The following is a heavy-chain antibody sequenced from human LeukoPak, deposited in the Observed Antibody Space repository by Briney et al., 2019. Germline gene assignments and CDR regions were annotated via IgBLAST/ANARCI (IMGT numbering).Heavy chain of an antibody. CDR1: GFTFSSYA. J-gene: IGHJ4*02. D-gene: IGHD6-13*01. CDR2: ISSNGGST. V-gene: IGHV3-64D*06. Sequence: PGGSLRLSCSASGFTFSSYAMHWVRQAPGKGLEYVSAISSNGGSTYYADSVKGRFTISRDNSKNTLYLQMSSLRAEDTAVYYCVKDGEYSSSWYVYWGQGTLVTVSS. CDR3: VKDGEYSSSWYVY.